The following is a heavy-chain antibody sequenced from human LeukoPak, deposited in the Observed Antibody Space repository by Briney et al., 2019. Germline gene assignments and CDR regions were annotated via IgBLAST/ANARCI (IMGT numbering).Heavy chain of an antibody. CDR3: ARVSSSVPDY. J-gene: IGHJ4*02. V-gene: IGHV4-59*01. CDR2: IYYSGST. D-gene: IGHD6-13*01. Sequence: PSETLSLTCTVSGGSISSYYWSWIRQPPGKGLEWIGYIYYSGSTNCNPSLKSRVTISVDTSKNQFSLKLSSVTAADTAVYYCARVSSSVPDYWGQGTLVTVSS. CDR1: GGSISSYY.